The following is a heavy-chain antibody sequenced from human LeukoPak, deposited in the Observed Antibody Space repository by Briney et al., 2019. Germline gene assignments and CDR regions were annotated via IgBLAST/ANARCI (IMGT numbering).Heavy chain of an antibody. CDR3: TGNYDFWSGYYMGEDY. Sequence: GGSLRLSCVASGVTLSNYAMSWARQAPGKGLEWVSGISSSGSGGNTYYADSVKGRFTISRDDSKNTAYLQMNSLKTEDTAVYYCTGNYDFWSGYYMGEDYWGQGTLVTVSS. V-gene: IGHV3-23*01. D-gene: IGHD3-3*01. J-gene: IGHJ4*02. CDR1: GVTLSNYA. CDR2: ISSSGSGGNT.